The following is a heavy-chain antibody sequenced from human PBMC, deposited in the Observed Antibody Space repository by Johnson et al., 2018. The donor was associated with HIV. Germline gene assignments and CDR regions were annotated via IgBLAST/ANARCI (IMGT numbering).Heavy chain of an antibody. Sequence: QVQLVESGGGVVQPGGSLRLSCAASGFTFSSYGIHWVRQAPGKGLEWVSFIRYYGSNKYYADSVKGRFTISRDNSKNTLYLQMNSLRGEDTAVYYCAKDRRSFYGGKAADVFDIWGQGTMVTVSS. CDR1: GFTFSSYG. D-gene: IGHD4-23*01. J-gene: IGHJ3*02. V-gene: IGHV3-30*02. CDR2: IRYYGSNK. CDR3: AKDRRSFYGGKAADVFDI.